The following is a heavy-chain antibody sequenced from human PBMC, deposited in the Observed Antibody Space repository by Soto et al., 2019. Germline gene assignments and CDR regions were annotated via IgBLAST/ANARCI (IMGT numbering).Heavy chain of an antibody. D-gene: IGHD2-21*01. CDR3: ARLGPYFQSLDY. CDR2: IYHSGST. V-gene: IGHV4-4*02. J-gene: IGHJ4*01. Sequence: SETLSLTCAVSGGSISTSNWWSWVRQPPGKGLEWIGEIYHSGSTNYNPSLKSRVTISVDKSKNQFSLKLSSVTAADTAVYYCARLGPYFQSLDYWGPGTLFTVSS. CDR1: GGSISTSNW.